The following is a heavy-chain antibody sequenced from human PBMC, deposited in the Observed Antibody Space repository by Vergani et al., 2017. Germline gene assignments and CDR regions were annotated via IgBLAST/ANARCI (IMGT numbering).Heavy chain of an antibody. CDR3: VRARCSGPCLMSNWFDS. J-gene: IGHJ5*01. CDR1: GFSFSGYW. Sequence: EVQLVESGGGLIHPGGSLRLSCEGSGFSFSGYWMHWVRQSPEKGLVWVSRIKSDGSITHYADSVKGRFTISRDNAKNTLYQEMNSLRGDDTAIYYCVRARCSGPCLMSNWFDSWLEARMVTDCS. CDR2: IKSDGSIT. V-gene: IGHV3-74*01. D-gene: IGHD5-12*01.